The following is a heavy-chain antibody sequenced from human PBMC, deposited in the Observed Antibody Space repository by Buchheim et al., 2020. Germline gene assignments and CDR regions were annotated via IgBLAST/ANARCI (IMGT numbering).Heavy chain of an antibody. CDR2: ISYDGSNK. CDR3: AKEYYYDDNSGYNWFDP. D-gene: IGHD3-22*01. V-gene: IGHV3-30*18. CDR1: GFTFSSYG. J-gene: IGHJ5*02. Sequence: QVQLVESGGGVVQPGRSLRLSCAASGFTFSSYGMHWVRQAPGKGLEWVAVISYDGSNKYYADSVKGRFTISRDNSKNKLYLQMNSLRAEDTAVYYCAKEYYYDDNSGYNWFDPWGQGTL.